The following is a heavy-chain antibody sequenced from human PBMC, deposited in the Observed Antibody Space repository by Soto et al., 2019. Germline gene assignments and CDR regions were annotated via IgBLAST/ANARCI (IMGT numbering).Heavy chain of an antibody. J-gene: IGHJ4*02. CDR3: AREVDPYYGGNSLSLDY. Sequence: QVQLVQSGAEVKKPGSSVNVSCKASGGTFSTYGMNWVRLAPGQGLEWMGGIIPKFGTTNYAQKFQGRVTITADESTNTADMELKYLRSEDTAVYFCAREVDPYYGGNSLSLDYWGQGTLVTVSS. D-gene: IGHD4-17*01. CDR1: GGTFSTYG. V-gene: IGHV1-69*13. CDR2: IIPKFGTT.